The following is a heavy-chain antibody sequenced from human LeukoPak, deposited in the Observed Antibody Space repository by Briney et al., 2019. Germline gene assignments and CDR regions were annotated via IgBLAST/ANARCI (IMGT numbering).Heavy chain of an antibody. CDR1: GGSISSYY. D-gene: IGHD3-10*01. CDR2: IYTSGST. V-gene: IGHV4-4*07. Sequence: PSETLSLTCTVSGGSISSYYWSWIRQPAGKGLEWIGRIYTSGSTNYNPSLKSRVNMSLATSKNQFSLKLSSVTAADTAVYYCARDAYYYGHPVNWFDPWGQGTLVTVSS. J-gene: IGHJ5*02. CDR3: ARDAYYYGHPVNWFDP.